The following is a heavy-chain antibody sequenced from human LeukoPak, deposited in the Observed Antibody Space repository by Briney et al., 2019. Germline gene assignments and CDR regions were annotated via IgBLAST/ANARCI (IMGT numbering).Heavy chain of an antibody. J-gene: IGHJ4*02. CDR2: ISYDGSNK. Sequence: PGGSLRLSCAASGFTFSSYSMNWVRQAPGKGLEWVAVISYDGSNKYYADSVKGRFTISRDNSKNTLYLQMNSLRAEDTAVYYCAKDRARYFDYWGQGTLVTVSS. V-gene: IGHV3-30*18. CDR1: GFTFSSYS. CDR3: AKDRARYFDY.